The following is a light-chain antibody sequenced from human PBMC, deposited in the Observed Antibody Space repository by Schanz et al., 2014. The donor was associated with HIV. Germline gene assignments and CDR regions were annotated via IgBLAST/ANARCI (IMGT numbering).Light chain of an antibody. Sequence: EVVMTQSPDSLSVSPGERVTLSCRASQSIGSQLAWYQQRPGQSPSLLIYDASTRAAGIPARFSGSGSGTDFSLTINNLQSEDFATYYCQQYDTYPYTFGQGTTLDLK. V-gene: IGKV3D-15*01. CDR3: QQYDTYPYT. CDR1: QSIGSQ. J-gene: IGKJ2*01. CDR2: DAS.